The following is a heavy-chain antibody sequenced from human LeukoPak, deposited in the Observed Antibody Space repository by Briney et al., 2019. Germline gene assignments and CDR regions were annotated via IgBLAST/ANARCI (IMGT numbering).Heavy chain of an antibody. D-gene: IGHD3-3*01. J-gene: IGHJ3*02. CDR1: GGTFSSYA. CDR2: IIPIFGTA. CDR3: ARDGVWSGHKGAFDI. Sequence: SVKVSCKASGGTFSSYAISWVRQAPGQGLEWMGGIIPIFGTANYAQKLQGRVTMTTDTSTSTAYMELRSLRSDDTAVYYCARDGVWSGHKGAFDIWGQGTMVIVSS. V-gene: IGHV1-69*05.